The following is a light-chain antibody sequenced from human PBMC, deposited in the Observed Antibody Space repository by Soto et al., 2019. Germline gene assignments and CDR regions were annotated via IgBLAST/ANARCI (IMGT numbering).Light chain of an antibody. CDR3: QQYNNWPPIT. J-gene: IGKJ5*01. CDR1: QSVSSN. V-gene: IGKV3-15*01. Sequence: DIFMTQSPATLSVAAGERSTLXXRARQSVSSNLAWYQQKPGQAPRLLXYGASTRATGIPARFSGSGSGTDFTLTISSLQSEDFAVYYCQQYNNWPPITFGQGTRLEIK. CDR2: GAS.